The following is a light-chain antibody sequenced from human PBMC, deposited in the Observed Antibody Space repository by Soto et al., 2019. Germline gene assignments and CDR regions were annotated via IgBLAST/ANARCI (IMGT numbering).Light chain of an antibody. J-gene: IGLJ1*01. CDR2: END. V-gene: IGLV1-51*02. CDR1: SSNIGEYY. CDR3: GTWDSSLNTFV. Sequence: QSVLTQPPSVSAAPGQKVTMSCSGSSSNIGEYYVSWHQQLPGTAPKLLIYENDKRPSGIPDRFSGSKSGTSATLDITGLQTGDEADYYCGTWDSSLNTFVFGTGTKVTVL.